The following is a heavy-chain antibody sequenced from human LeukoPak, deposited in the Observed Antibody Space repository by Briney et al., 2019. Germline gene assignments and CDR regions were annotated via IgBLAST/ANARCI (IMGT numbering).Heavy chain of an antibody. Sequence: SETLSLTCTVSGGSISSGSYYWNWIRQPAGKGLEWIGRIYSSGSTNYNPSLKSRVTISVDTSKNQFSLKLSSVTAADTAVYYCARGEYYYDSSGYYSNYYYYYMDVWGKGTTVTISS. CDR1: GGSISSGSYY. J-gene: IGHJ6*03. V-gene: IGHV4-61*02. D-gene: IGHD3-22*01. CDR3: ARGEYYYDSSGYYSNYYYYYMDV. CDR2: IYSSGST.